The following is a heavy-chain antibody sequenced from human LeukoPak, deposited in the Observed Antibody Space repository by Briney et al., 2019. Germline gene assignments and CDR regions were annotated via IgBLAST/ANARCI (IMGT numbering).Heavy chain of an antibody. CDR1: GYTFNDYY. CDR3: ATDCGGDCYSRY. Sequence: ASVKVSCKASGYTFNDYYLHWVRQAPGQGLEWVGWINPNNGGIKYAQKFQGRVTMTRDTSISTAYMELSSLKSDDTAVYYCATDCGGDCYSRYWGQGTLVTVSS. J-gene: IGHJ4*02. V-gene: IGHV1-2*02. D-gene: IGHD2-21*02. CDR2: INPNNGGI.